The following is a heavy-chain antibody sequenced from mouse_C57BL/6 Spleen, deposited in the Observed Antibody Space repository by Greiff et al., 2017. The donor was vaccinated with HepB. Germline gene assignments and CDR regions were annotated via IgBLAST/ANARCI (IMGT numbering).Heavy chain of an antibody. J-gene: IGHJ3*01. V-gene: IGHV1-72*01. CDR3: AREDYYGSSYRGFAY. Sequence: QVQLKQPGAELVKPGASVKLSCKASGYTFTSYWMHWVKQRPGRGLEWIGRIDPNSGGTKYNEKFKSKATLTVDKPSSTAYMQLSSLTSEDSAVYYCAREDYYGSSYRGFAYWGQGTLVTVSA. D-gene: IGHD1-1*01. CDR1: GYTFTSYW. CDR2: IDPNSGGT.